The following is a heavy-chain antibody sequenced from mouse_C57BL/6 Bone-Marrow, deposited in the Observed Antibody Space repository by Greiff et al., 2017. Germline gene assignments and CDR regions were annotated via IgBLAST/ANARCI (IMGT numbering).Heavy chain of an antibody. V-gene: IGHV1-4*01. Sequence: QVQLKESGAELARPGASVKMSCKASGYTFTSYTMHWVKQRPGQGLEWIGYINPSSGYTKYNQKFKDKATLTADKSSSTAYMQLSSLTSEDSAVXYCARVLWLRYYAMDYWGQGTSVTVSS. CDR1: GYTFTSYT. CDR3: ARVLWLRYYAMDY. CDR2: INPSSGYT. D-gene: IGHD2-2*01. J-gene: IGHJ4*01.